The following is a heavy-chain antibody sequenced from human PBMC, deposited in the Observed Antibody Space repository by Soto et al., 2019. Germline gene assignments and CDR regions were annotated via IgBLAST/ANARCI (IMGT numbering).Heavy chain of an antibody. CDR2: ISSNGGST. CDR1: GFTFSSYA. CDR3: ARDLPKGSSWYYYYGMDV. V-gene: IGHV3-64*01. D-gene: IGHD6-13*01. Sequence: PGGSLRLSCAASGFTFSSYAMHWVRQAPGKGLEYVSAISSNGGSTYYANSVKGRFTISRDNSKNTLYLQMGSLRAEDMAVYYCARDLPKGSSWYYYYGMDVWGQGTTVTVSS. J-gene: IGHJ6*02.